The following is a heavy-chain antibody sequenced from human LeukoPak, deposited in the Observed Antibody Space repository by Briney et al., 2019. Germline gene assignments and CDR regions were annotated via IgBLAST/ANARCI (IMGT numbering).Heavy chain of an antibody. Sequence: SETLSLTCAVYGESFIDYYWNWIRQPPGKGLEWIGEINHSGRTNYNPSLKSRVTILVDTSKNQFSLKLSSVTAADTAVYYCARVWGGDPTTYAFDIWGQGTMATVSS. CDR2: INHSGRT. V-gene: IGHV4-34*01. CDR1: GESFIDYY. D-gene: IGHD4-17*01. J-gene: IGHJ3*02. CDR3: ARVWGGDPTTYAFDI.